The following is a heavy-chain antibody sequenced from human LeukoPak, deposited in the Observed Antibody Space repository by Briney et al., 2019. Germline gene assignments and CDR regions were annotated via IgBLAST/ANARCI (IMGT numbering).Heavy chain of an antibody. Sequence: SETLSLTCSFSGGSISSYYWSWIRQPAGKGLEWIGRIHTSGSTNYNPSLKIRVTMSVDTSKNQFSLKLKSVTAADTAVYYCARDEYYYGSGSYRYDYWGQGTLGTVSS. D-gene: IGHD3-10*01. CDR1: GGSISSYY. J-gene: IGHJ4*02. CDR2: IHTSGST. V-gene: IGHV4-4*07. CDR3: ARDEYYYGSGSYRYDY.